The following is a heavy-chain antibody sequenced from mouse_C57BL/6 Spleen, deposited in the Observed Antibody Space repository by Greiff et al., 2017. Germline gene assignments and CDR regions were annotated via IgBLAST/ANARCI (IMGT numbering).Heavy chain of an antibody. Sequence: QVQLQQSGAELARPGASVKLSCKASGYTFTSYGISWVKQRTGQGLEWIGEIYPRSGNTYYNEKFKGKATLTADKSSSTAYMELRSLTSEDSAVYFCARGSITTVVGYFDVWGTGTTVTVSS. CDR2: IYPRSGNT. D-gene: IGHD1-1*01. CDR1: GYTFTSYG. V-gene: IGHV1-81*01. J-gene: IGHJ1*03. CDR3: ARGSITTVVGYFDV.